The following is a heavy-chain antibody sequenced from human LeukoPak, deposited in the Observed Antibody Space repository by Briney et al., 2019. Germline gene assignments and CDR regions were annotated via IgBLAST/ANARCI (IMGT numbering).Heavy chain of an antibody. Sequence: ASVKVSXKASGYTFTGYYMHWVRQARGQGLEWMGRINPNSGGTNYAQKFQGRVTMTRDASISTAYMELSRLRSDDTAVYYCARDPGVGLLSRDYWGQGTLVTVSS. CDR1: GYTFTGYY. D-gene: IGHD2-15*01. V-gene: IGHV1-2*06. J-gene: IGHJ4*02. CDR2: INPNSGGT. CDR3: ARDPGVGLLSRDY.